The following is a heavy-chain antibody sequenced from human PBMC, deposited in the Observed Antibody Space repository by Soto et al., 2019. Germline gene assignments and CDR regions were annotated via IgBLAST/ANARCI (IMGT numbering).Heavy chain of an antibody. CDR2: SRDKPQGYST. CDR1: GFTLSDHY. J-gene: IGHJ4*02. V-gene: IGHV3-72*01. D-gene: IGHD3-22*01. Sequence: PGGSLRLSCAVSGFTLSDHYIDWVRQAPGEGLEWVGRSRDKPQGYSTAYAASVKGRFTTSRDESKNSAYLQMNSLKTEDTAVYYCVRATYFSDSSGYTRCLDYWGQGTLVTVSS. CDR3: VRATYFSDSSGYTRCLDY.